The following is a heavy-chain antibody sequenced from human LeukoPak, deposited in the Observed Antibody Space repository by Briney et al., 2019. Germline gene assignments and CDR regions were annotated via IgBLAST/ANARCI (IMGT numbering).Heavy chain of an antibody. V-gene: IGHV5-51*01. CDR1: GYSFTSYW. Sequence: GESLKISCKGFGYSFTSYWIGWVRLMPGKGLEWMGIIYPGDSDTRYSPSFQGQVTISADKSISTAYLQWSSLKASDTAMYYCARLSSFITMVRGVYYYYYMDVWGKGTTVTISS. CDR3: ARLSSFITMVRGVYYYYYMDV. D-gene: IGHD3-10*01. CDR2: IYPGDSDT. J-gene: IGHJ6*03.